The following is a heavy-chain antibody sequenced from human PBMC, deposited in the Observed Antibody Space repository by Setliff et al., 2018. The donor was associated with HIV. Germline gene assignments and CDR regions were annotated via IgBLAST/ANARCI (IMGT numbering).Heavy chain of an antibody. Sequence: SETLSLTCTVSGASIGRRSDCWGWIRQPPGKGLEWIGSFYYSWNTYYNPSLRSRVTISVDTSRNQFSLRLSSVTAADTAVYYCARHAPNGGVRGDAFDIWGQGTVVTVSS. J-gene: IGHJ3*02. V-gene: IGHV4-39*01. CDR3: ARHAPNGGVRGDAFDI. D-gene: IGHD7-27*01. CDR2: FYYSWNT. CDR1: GASIGRRSDC.